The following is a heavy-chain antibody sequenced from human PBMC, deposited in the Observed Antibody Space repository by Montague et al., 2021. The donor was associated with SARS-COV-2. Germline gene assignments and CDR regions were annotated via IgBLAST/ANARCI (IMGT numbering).Heavy chain of an antibody. CDR1: GFIFSDSY. D-gene: IGHD1-26*01. J-gene: IGHJ6*02. CDR3: AKDQCVWGV. Sequence: SLRLSCAASGFIFSDSYMTWIRQAPGKELEWVASMNTGGSRIYYANSVKGRFTMSRDNAKNSLYLQMNSLRAEDTAVYYCAKDQCVWGVWGQGTTVTGSS. V-gene: IGHV3-11*01. CDR2: MNTGGSRI.